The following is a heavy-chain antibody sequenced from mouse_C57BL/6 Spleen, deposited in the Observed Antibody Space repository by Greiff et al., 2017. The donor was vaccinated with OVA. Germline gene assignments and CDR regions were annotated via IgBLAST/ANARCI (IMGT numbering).Heavy chain of an antibody. Sequence: EVQRVESGGDLVKPGGSLKLSCAASGFTFSSYGMSWVRQTPDKRLEWVATISSGGSYNYYPDSVKGRFTISRDNAKNTLYLQMSSLKSEDTAMYYCARGDSSPYFDYWGQGTTLTVSS. CDR3: ARGDSSPYFDY. J-gene: IGHJ2*01. V-gene: IGHV5-6*01. D-gene: IGHD1-1*01. CDR2: ISSGGSYN. CDR1: GFTFSSYG.